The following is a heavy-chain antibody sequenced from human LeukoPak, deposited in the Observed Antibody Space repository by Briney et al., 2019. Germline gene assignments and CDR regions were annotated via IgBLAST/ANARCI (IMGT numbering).Heavy chain of an antibody. D-gene: IGHD5-12*01. CDR1: GYSFTGYY. CDR2: INPNSGGT. CDR3: AGLSGYDPYYFDY. J-gene: IGHJ4*02. Sequence: ASVKVSCKASGYSFTGYYMRWVRQAPGRGLEWMGCINPNSGGTDYAQKFQGRVTMTRDTSISTAYMELSRLTSDDTAVYYCAGLSGYDPYYFDYWGQGTLVAVSS. V-gene: IGHV1-2*02.